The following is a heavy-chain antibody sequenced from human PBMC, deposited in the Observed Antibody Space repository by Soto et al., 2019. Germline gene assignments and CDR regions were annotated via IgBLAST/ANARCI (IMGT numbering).Heavy chain of an antibody. CDR1: GGTFRNSA. V-gene: IGHV1-69*12. J-gene: IGHJ6*02. CDR2: IMPIFRTP. Sequence: QVQLEQSGAEVKKPGSSVKVSCKASGGTFRNSAISWVRQAPGQGLEWMGGIMPIFRTPDYAQKFQGRVTITADESTSTGYMELSGLRSDDTAVYYCARDNDRPQLGGNYYYILDVWGHGTTVTVSS. D-gene: IGHD1-1*01. CDR3: ARDNDRPQLGGNYYYILDV.